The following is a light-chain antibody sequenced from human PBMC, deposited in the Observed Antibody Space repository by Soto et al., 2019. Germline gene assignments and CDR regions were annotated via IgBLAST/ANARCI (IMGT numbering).Light chain of an antibody. CDR2: YDD. CDR3: AAWDDRVNGFV. CDR1: SSNIGNNA. J-gene: IGLJ1*01. V-gene: IGLV1-36*01. Sequence: QSVLTQPPSVSDAPRQRVSISCSGGSSNIGNNAVNWYQLLPGKAPKLLIYYDDLLPSGVSDRFSGSKSGTSASLAISGLQSEDEADYYCAAWDDRVNGFVFGTGTKLTVL.